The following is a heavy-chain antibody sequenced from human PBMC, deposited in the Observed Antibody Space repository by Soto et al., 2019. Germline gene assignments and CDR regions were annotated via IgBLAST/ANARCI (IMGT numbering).Heavy chain of an antibody. V-gene: IGHV1-18*01. CDR2: ISAYNGNT. J-gene: IGHJ5*02. D-gene: IGHD2-15*01. CDR3: ARNQYCSGGSCYDWFDP. CDR1: GYTFTSYG. Sequence: ASVQVSCKASGYTFTSYGISWVRQAPGQGLEWMGWISAYNGNTNYAQKLQGRVTMTTDTSTSTAYMELRSLRSDDTAVYYCARNQYCSGGSCYDWFDPWGQGTLVTVSS.